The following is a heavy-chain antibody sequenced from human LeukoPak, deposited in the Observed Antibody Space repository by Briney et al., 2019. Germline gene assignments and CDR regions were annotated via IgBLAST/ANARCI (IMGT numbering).Heavy chain of an antibody. Sequence: SETLSLTCTVSGGSISSYYWSWIRQPPGKDLEWIGYVYHTGNTNYNPSLKSRVTMSVDRSKNQFSLQLNFVTAADTAVYYCARRSETPNRFDPWGQGTLVTVSS. CDR2: VYHTGNT. V-gene: IGHV4-59*12. CDR1: GGSISSYY. D-gene: IGHD3-10*01. J-gene: IGHJ5*02. CDR3: ARRSETPNRFDP.